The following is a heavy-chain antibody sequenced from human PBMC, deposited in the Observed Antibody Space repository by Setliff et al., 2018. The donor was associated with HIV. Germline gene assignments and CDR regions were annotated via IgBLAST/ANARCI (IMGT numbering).Heavy chain of an antibody. Sequence: ASVKVSCKASGYTFTGYYMHWVRQAPGQGPEWLGRINPKSGGTRYAQKFQGRVSMTRDTAISTAYMELSSLRSEDTAVYYCARDVYYYFYMDVWGKGTTVTVSS. V-gene: IGHV1-2*06. CDR2: INPKSGGT. CDR3: ARDVYYYFYMDV. J-gene: IGHJ6*03. CDR1: GYTFTGYY.